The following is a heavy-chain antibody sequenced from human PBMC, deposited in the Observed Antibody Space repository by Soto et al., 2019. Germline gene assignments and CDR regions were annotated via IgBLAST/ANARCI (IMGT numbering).Heavy chain of an antibody. CDR3: ARDRITMMYPNYYYYYGMDV. Sequence: SETLSLTCTVSGCSISSYYWSWIRQPPGKGLEWIGYIYYSGSTNYNPSLKSRVTISVDTSKNQFSLKLSSVTAADTAVYYCARDRITMMYPNYYYYYGMDVWGQGTTVTVS. J-gene: IGHJ6*02. CDR1: GCSISSYY. V-gene: IGHV4-59*01. CDR2: IYYSGST. D-gene: IGHD3-22*01.